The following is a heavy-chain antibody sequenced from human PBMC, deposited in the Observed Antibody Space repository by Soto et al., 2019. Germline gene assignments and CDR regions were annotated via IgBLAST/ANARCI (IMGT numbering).Heavy chain of an antibody. CDR3: ARSVPLWFGELSGDYYGMDV. D-gene: IGHD3-10*01. Sequence: PGESLKISCKGSGYSFTSYWIGWVRQMPGKGLEWMGVIYPGDSDTRYSPSFQGQVTISADKSISTAYLQWSSLKASDTAMYYCARSVPLWFGELSGDYYGMDVWGQGTTVTVSS. J-gene: IGHJ6*02. CDR2: IYPGDSDT. CDR1: GYSFTSYW. V-gene: IGHV5-51*01.